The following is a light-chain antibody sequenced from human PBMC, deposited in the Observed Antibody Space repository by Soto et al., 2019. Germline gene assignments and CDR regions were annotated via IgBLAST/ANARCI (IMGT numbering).Light chain of an antibody. CDR3: QKFSSYPLT. CDR1: QSVSSSY. V-gene: IGKV3-20*01. CDR2: GAS. Sequence: EIVLTPSPGTLSFSPGEIANLSCRASQSVSSSYLAWYQQKPGQAPRLLIYGASSRATGIPDRFSGGGSGTAFTLTISRLEPEDFAVYYCQKFSSYPLTFGGGTKVDIK. J-gene: IGKJ4*01.